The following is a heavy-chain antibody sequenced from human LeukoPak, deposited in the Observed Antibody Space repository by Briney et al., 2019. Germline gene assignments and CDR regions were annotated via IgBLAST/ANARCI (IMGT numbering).Heavy chain of an antibody. Sequence: SLRLSWTSSGITFGGFRIPWVRETPGKDLEWVPGVNWNSGGIAYADSVKGRFTISRDNAKNSLYLQMNSLRPEDTALYYCAKVRAPLSGNSYYFDYWGQGTLVTVSS. CDR3: AKVRAPLSGNSYYFDY. D-gene: IGHD1-26*01. CDR2: VNWNSGGI. V-gene: IGHV3-9*01. CDR1: GITFGGFR. J-gene: IGHJ4*02.